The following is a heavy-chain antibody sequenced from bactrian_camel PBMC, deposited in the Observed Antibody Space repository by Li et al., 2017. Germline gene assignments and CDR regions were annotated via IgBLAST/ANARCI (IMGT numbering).Heavy chain of an antibody. V-gene: IGHV3S53*01. J-gene: IGHJ4*01. CDR3: AARQPCRVWLGYEDPGEYNI. CDR2: ITTAGTT. D-gene: IGHD5*01. Sequence: HVQLVESGGGSVQPGGSLRLSCAGSGFIYSRYCMAWFRQTPGKERERVATITTAGTTWYADSVQGRFTISRDNAKKSLYLQMNSLKPEDTAIYYCAARQPCRVWLGYEDPGEYNIWGQGTQVTVS. CDR1: GFIYSRYC.